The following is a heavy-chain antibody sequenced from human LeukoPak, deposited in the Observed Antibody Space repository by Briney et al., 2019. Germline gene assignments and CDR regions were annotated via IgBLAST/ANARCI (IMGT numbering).Heavy chain of an antibody. J-gene: IGHJ5*02. Sequence: SGPTLVKPTQTLTLTCTFSGFSLSTTGVGVTWVRQPPGKALEWLALIYWNDEKRYSPSLKTRLTITKDTSKKQVVLTMTNMDTLDTATYYCAPDRVGIGFDPWGQGTLVTVSS. CDR3: APDRVGIGFDP. CDR1: GFSLSTTGVG. V-gene: IGHV2-5*01. CDR2: IYWNDEK. D-gene: IGHD1-26*01.